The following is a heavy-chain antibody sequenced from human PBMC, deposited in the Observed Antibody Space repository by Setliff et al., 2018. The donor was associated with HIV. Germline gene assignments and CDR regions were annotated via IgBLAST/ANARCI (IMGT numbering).Heavy chain of an antibody. Sequence: SETLSLTCTVSGGSIENLYWTWIRQPSGRGLEWIGYVYSTGSTKYNPSLKSRATMTDDTSKNQISLTLTSVSAADTAVYYCASTSMGMTRKPIWYYHMDVWGHGITVTVSS. J-gene: IGHJ6*03. CDR1: GGSIENLY. V-gene: IGHV4-59*11. CDR2: VYSTGST. CDR3: ASTSMGMTRKPIWYYHMDV. D-gene: IGHD7-27*01.